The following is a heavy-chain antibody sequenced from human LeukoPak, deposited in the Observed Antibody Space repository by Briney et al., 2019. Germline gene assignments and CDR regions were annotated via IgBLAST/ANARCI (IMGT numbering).Heavy chain of an antibody. V-gene: IGHV4-38-2*01. Sequence: SETLSLTCAVAGYSISSGYYWGWIRQPPGKGLEWIGSIYHSGSTYYNPSLKSRVTISVDTSKNQFSLKLSSVTAEDTAVYYCAKIIAAAGRYYMDVWGKGTTVTVSS. CDR2: IYHSGST. CDR3: AKIIAAAGRYYMDV. CDR1: GYSISSGYY. D-gene: IGHD6-13*01. J-gene: IGHJ6*03.